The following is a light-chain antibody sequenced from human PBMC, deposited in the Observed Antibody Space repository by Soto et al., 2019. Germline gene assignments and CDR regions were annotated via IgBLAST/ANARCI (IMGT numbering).Light chain of an antibody. Sequence: DIQLTQSPSTLSASLGDRVTLTCRASQNILNWLAWYQHKPGKAPKLLIYKASSLHSGVPSRFSGRGSGTEFTLTISSLQPDDFATYYCQQYSSYTRTFGQGTKVDI. CDR2: KAS. V-gene: IGKV1-5*03. J-gene: IGKJ1*01. CDR3: QQYSSYTRT. CDR1: QNILNW.